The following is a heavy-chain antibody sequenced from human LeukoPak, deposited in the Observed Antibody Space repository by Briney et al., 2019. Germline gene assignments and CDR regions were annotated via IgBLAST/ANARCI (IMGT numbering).Heavy chain of an antibody. Sequence: PGGSLRLSCAASGFPLSSYSINWFRQAPGKGLEWVAYISASGSNIYYVDSVMGRFTVSRGNPKSSLFLQMNSPRAEDTAVYYCARVKGTYFDYWGQGALVTVSS. CDR3: ARVKGTYFDY. CDR2: ISASGSNI. D-gene: IGHD1-1*01. CDR1: GFPLSSYS. V-gene: IGHV3-48*01. J-gene: IGHJ4*02.